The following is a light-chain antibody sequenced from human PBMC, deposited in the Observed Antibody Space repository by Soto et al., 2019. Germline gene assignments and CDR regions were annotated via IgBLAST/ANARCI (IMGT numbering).Light chain of an antibody. CDR3: CSYAGSYTFYV. CDR2: DVS. J-gene: IGLJ1*01. Sequence: QSVLTQPRSVSGSPGQSVTISCTGTSSDVGGYNYVSWYQQHPGEAPKLMIYDVSKRPSGVPDRFSGSKSGNTASLTISGLQAEDEADYYCCSYAGSYTFYVFGTGPKVTVL. CDR1: SSDVGGYNY. V-gene: IGLV2-11*01.